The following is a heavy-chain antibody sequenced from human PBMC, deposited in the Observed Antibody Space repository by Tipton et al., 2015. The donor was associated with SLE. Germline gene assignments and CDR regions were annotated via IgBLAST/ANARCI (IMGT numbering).Heavy chain of an antibody. CDR3: ARSYSSSRLDFYYYFDV. J-gene: IGHJ6*03. CDR1: GYTFTAYA. V-gene: IGHV1-3*04. CDR2: INTGDGNT. Sequence: QSGPEVKKPGASVKVSCKASGYTFTAYAMNWVRQDPGQRLEWMGRINTGDGNTEYSQNFQGRVTFTRDTSANTAYLELTSLRSEDTAVYYCARSYSSSRLDFYYYFDVWGKGTAVTVSS. D-gene: IGHD6-13*01.